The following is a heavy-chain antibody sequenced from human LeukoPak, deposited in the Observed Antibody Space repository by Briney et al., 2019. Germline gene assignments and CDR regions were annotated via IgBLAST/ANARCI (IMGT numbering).Heavy chain of an antibody. V-gene: IGHV4-38-2*02. CDR2: IYHSGSA. Sequence: SETLSLTCSVSDYSISSGYYWGWIRQPPGKGLEWIGSMEWIGSIYHSGSAYYNPSLKSRVTISVDTSKNQFSLKLSSVTAADTAVYYCARAGRGVRGVKPVNWFDPWGQGTLVTVSS. J-gene: IGHJ5*02. CDR3: ARAGRGVRGVKPVNWFDP. D-gene: IGHD3-10*01. CDR1: DYSISSGYY.